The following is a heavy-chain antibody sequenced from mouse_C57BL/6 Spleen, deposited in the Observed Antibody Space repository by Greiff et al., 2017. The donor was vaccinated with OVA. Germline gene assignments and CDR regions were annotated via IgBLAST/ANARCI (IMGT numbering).Heavy chain of an antibody. V-gene: IGHV1-15*01. CDR3: TREEAAQAPYYFDY. J-gene: IGHJ2*01. CDR1: GYTFTDYE. D-gene: IGHD3-2*02. Sequence: QVHVKQSGAELVRPGASVTLSCKASGYTFTDYEMHWVKQTPVHGLEWIGAIDPETGGTAYNQKFKGKAILTADKSSSTAYMELRSLTSEDSAVYYCTREEAAQAPYYFDYWGQGTTLTVSS. CDR2: IDPETGGT.